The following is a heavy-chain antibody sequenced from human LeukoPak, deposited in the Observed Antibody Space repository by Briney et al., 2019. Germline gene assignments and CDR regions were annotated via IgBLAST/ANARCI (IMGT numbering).Heavy chain of an antibody. CDR3: ARLGDNGSGWYYFDY. J-gene: IGHJ4*02. CDR1: GGSISSTNFY. Sequence: SQTLSLTCTISGGSISSTNFYWGWLRQPPGKGLEWIGTFSYSGSTYYNPSLKSRVTISADTSKNQFSLNLSSVTAADTAVYLCARLGDNGSGWYYFDYWGQGTLVTVSS. CDR2: FSYSGST. V-gene: IGHV4-39*01. D-gene: IGHD6-19*01.